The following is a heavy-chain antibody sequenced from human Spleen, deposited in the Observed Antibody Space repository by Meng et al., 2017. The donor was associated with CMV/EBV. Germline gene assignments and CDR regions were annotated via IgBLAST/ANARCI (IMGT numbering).Heavy chain of an antibody. Sequence: GGSISSSRYFWGWIRQPPGQGLEWIGSIYYSGTTYYTPSLKRRVTISVDTSQNQFSLKLSSVTAADTAVYYCARGRIVGATYYLDYWGQGTLVTVSS. CDR2: IYYSGTT. CDR1: GGSISSSRYF. J-gene: IGHJ4*02. V-gene: IGHV4-39*07. D-gene: IGHD1-26*01. CDR3: ARGRIVGATYYLDY.